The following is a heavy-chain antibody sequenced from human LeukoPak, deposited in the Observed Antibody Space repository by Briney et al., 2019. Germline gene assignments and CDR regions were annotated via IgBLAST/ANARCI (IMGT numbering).Heavy chain of an antibody. CDR2: IDPSDSYT. CDR3: AGPDPYCSSTSCSGGGYYYYGMDV. J-gene: IGHJ6*04. V-gene: IGHV5-10-1*01. Sequence: GESLRISCKGSGYSFTSYWISWGRQMPGKGLEWMGRIDPSDSYTNYSPSFQGHVTISADKSISTAYLQWSSLKASDTAMYYCAGPDPYCSSTSCSGGGYYYYGMDVWGKGTTVTVSS. D-gene: IGHD2-2*01. CDR1: GYSFTSYW.